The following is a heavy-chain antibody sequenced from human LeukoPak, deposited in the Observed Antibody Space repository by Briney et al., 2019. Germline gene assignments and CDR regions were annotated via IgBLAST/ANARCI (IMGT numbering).Heavy chain of an antibody. V-gene: IGHV3-74*01. CDR3: ATSRTFDY. CDR2: IKSDGSST. Sequence: GGSPRLSCAASGFTFSSYWMHWVRQAPGKGLVWVSRIKSDGSSTSYADSVKGRFTISRDNAKNTVYLQMNSLRAEDTAVYYCATSRTFDYWGQGTLVTVSS. CDR1: GFTFSSYW. J-gene: IGHJ4*02.